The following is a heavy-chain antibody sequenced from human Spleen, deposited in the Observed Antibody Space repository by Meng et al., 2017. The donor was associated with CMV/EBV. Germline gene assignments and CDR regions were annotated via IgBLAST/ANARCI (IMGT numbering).Heavy chain of an antibody. J-gene: IGHJ6*02. CDR3: ARDHCSSTSCYYYYGMDV. D-gene: IGHD2-2*01. CDR1: GYTFTRNG. V-gene: IGHV1-18*01. Sequence: ASVKVSCKASGYTFTRNGISWVRQAPGQGLEWMGLISPDNGKTNYARRFQGRVTMTADTSTSTTYLELRSLRSDDTAVYYCARDHCSSTSCYYYYGMDVWGQGTTVTVSS. CDR2: ISPDNGKT.